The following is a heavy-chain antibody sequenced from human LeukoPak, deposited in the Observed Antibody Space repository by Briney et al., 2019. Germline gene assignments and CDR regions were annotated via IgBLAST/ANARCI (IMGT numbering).Heavy chain of an antibody. J-gene: IGHJ6*03. V-gene: IGHV4-30-4*08. Sequence: PSETLSLTCTVSGGSISSGDYYWSWIRQPPGKGLEWIGYIYYSGSTYYNPSLKSRVTISVDTSKNQFSLQLSSVTAADTAVYYCARERLEEVGAMGYYYYYMDVWGKGTTVTVSS. D-gene: IGHD1-26*01. CDR1: GGSISSGDYY. CDR3: ARERLEEVGAMGYYYYYMDV. CDR2: IYYSGST.